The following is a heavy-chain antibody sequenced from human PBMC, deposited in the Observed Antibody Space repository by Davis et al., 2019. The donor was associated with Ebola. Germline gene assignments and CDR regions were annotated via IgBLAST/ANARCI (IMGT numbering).Heavy chain of an antibody. J-gene: IGHJ4*02. D-gene: IGHD6-19*01. CDR1: GFIFSKAW. V-gene: IGHV3-15*01. CDR3: ARDGGAVAVSFFDS. CDR2: IKSKNDGEIT. Sequence: GESLKISCAASGFIFSKAWMSWVRQAPGKGLEWVGRIKSKNDGEITDYGTPVKGRFIISRDDSKDTLYLQMNSLKAEDTAVYYCARDGGAVAVSFFDSWGQGTLVTVSS.